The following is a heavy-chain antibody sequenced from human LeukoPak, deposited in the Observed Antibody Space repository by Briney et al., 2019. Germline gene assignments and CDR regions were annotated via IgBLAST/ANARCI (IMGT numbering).Heavy chain of an antibody. J-gene: IGHJ4*02. Sequence: GGSLRLSCAASGFTFSSYAMSWVRQAPGKGLEWVAVISYDGSNKYYADSVKGRFTISRDNSKNTLYLQMNSLRAEDTAVYYCAKDLQEGGYFDYWGQGTLVTVSS. CDR2: ISYDGSNK. CDR1: GFTFSSYA. V-gene: IGHV3-30*18. CDR3: AKDLQEGGYFDY.